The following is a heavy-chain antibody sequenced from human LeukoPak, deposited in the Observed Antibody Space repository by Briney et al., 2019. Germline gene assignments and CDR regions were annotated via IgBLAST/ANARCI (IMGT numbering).Heavy chain of an antibody. CDR1: GFGFGYYH. J-gene: IGHJ6*03. V-gene: IGHV3-64*02. CDR3: AKNIAAADSSGYYYYYMDV. D-gene: IGHD6-13*01. CDR2: ISSNGRST. Sequence: GGSLRLACAASGFGFGYYHMHWVRQAPGKGLECVSAISSNGRSTHYADSVKGRFIISRDNSNNTLYLQMNSLRAEDTAVYYCAKNIAAADSSGYYYYYMDVWGKGTTVTVSS.